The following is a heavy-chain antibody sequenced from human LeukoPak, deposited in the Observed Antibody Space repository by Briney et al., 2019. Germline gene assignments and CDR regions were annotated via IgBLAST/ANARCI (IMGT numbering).Heavy chain of an antibody. Sequence: SSETLSLTCTVSGGSISSGSYYWSWIRQPAGKGLEWIGRIYTSGSTNYNPSLKSRVTISVDTSKNQFSLKLSSVTAADTAVYYCARVRAVGATANYFDYWGQGTLVTVSS. D-gene: IGHD1-26*01. CDR1: GGSISSGSYY. V-gene: IGHV4-61*02. J-gene: IGHJ4*02. CDR2: IYTSGST. CDR3: ARVRAVGATANYFDY.